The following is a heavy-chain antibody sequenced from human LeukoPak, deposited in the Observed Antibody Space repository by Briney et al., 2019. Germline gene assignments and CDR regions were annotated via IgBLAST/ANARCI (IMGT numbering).Heavy chain of an antibody. D-gene: IGHD3-3*01. V-gene: IGHV4-34*01. CDR2: INHSGST. J-gene: IGHJ4*02. CDR1: GGSFSGYY. CDR3: ARGMGFWRRYVVY. Sequence: SETLSLTCAVYGGSFSGYYWSWIRQPPGKGLEWIGEINHSGSTNYNPSLKSRVTISVDTSKNQFSLKLSSVTAADTAVYYCARGMGFWRRYVVYWDQGTLVTVSS.